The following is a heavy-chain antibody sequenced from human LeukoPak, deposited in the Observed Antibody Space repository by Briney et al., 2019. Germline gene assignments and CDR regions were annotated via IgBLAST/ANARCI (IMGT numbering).Heavy chain of an antibody. CDR3: ARTPPGNSYFDY. J-gene: IGHJ4*02. D-gene: IGHD2-8*01. V-gene: IGHV3-53*01. CDR1: GFTVSGSY. Sequence: GGSLRLSCAASGFTVSGSYMHWVRQAPKKGLEWVSVICNGGGTAYADSVKGRFTISRDISKNTLYLQMNSLRADDTAVYYCARTPPGNSYFDYWGQGNLVTVSS. CDR2: ICNGGGT.